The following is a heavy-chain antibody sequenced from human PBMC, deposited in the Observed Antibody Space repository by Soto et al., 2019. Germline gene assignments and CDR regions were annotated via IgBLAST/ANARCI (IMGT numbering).Heavy chain of an antibody. V-gene: IGHV4-39*01. CDR3: ARLSSGFRVEYYFDY. D-gene: IGHD3-3*01. J-gene: IGHJ4*02. CDR1: GGSISSSSYY. CDR2: IYYSGRT. Sequence: PSETLSLTCTVSGGSISSSSYYWGWIRQPPGKRLEWIGTIYYSGRTYYNPSLKSRVTISVGTSMNQFSLKLSSVTAADTAVYYCARLSSGFRVEYYFDYWGQGTLVTVSS.